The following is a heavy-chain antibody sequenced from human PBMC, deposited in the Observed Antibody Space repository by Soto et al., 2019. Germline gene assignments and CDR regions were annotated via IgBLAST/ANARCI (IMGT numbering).Heavy chain of an antibody. J-gene: IGHJ6*02. V-gene: IGHV4-59*11. CDR1: GGSISSHY. Sequence: SETLSLTCTVSGGSISSHYWSWIRQPPGKGLEWIGYIYYTGSTNYNPSLKSRVTISVDMSRNQFSLKLSSVTAADTAVYYCGREGFYAAGRYSYGYSPPRHYGLDAWGQGTTVTVSS. CDR3: GREGFYAAGRYSYGYSPPRHYGLDA. D-gene: IGHD3-10*01. CDR2: IYYTGST.